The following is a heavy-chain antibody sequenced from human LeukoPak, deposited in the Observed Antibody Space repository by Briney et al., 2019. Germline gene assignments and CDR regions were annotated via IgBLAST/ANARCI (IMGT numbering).Heavy chain of an antibody. Sequence: ASVKVSCKASGYTFTGYYMHWVRQAPGQGLEWMGWINPNSGGTNYAQKFQGRVTMTRDTSISTAYMELSRLRSDDTAVYYCAGDNAVVTHTREYYYYYGMDVWGQGTTVTVSS. J-gene: IGHJ6*02. CDR3: AGDNAVVTHTREYYYYYGMDV. CDR1: GYTFTGYY. D-gene: IGHD4-23*01. CDR2: INPNSGGT. V-gene: IGHV1-2*02.